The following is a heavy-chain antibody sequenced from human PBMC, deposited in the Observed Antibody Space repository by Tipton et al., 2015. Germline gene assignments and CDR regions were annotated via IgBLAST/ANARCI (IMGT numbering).Heavy chain of an antibody. V-gene: IGHV4-34*01. CDR1: GGSFSGYY. CDR2: INHSGRI. Sequence: TLSLTCAVSGGSFSGYYWYWIRQPPGKGLEWIGEINHSGRIKYNPSLKSRVTISVDTSKSQFSLKLSSVTAADTAVYYCARRTRLNMIPMRGSIGVWGQGTTVTVSS. D-gene: IGHD3-22*01. CDR3: ARRTRLNMIPMRGSIGV. J-gene: IGHJ6*02.